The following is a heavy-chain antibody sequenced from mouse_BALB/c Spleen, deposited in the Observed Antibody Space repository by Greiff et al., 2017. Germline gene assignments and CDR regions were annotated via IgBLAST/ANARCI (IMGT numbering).Heavy chain of an antibody. J-gene: IGHJ2*01. CDR3: ARAGYYGSEDY. D-gene: IGHD1-1*01. Sequence: EVQLQQSGPGLVKPSQSLSLTCSVTGYSITSGYYWNWIRQFPGNKLEWMGYISYDGSNNYNPSLKNRISITRDTSKNQFFLKLNSVTTEDTATYYCARAGYYGSEDYWGQGTTLTVSS. V-gene: IGHV3-6*02. CDR2: ISYDGSN. CDR1: GYSITSGYY.